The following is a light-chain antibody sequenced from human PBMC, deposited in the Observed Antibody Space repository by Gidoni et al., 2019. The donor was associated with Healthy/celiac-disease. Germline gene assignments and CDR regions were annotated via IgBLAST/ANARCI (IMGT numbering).Light chain of an antibody. Sequence: EIVMTQSPATLSVSPGERATLSCRASQSVSSNLAWYQQTPGQAPRLLIYGASTRATGIPARFSVSGSGTEFTLTISSLQSEDFAVYYCQQYNNWLTFGGGTKVEIK. CDR3: QQYNNWLT. CDR2: GAS. CDR1: QSVSSN. V-gene: IGKV3-15*01. J-gene: IGKJ4*01.